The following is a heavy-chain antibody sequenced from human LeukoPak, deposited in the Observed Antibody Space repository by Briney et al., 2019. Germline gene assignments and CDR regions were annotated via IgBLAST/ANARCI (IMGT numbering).Heavy chain of an antibody. CDR1: GFTFCDHA. CDR3: TRGPIRLWLYSGMDV. V-gene: IGHV3-49*04. Sequence: GGSLRLSCTASGFTFCDHAMSWVRQAPGKGLEWVGFIRSKAYRGTTEYAASVKGRFTISRDDSKSIAYLQMNSLKTEDTAVYYCTRGPIRLWLYSGMDVWGQGTTVIVSS. J-gene: IGHJ6*02. CDR2: IRSKAYRGTT. D-gene: IGHD5-18*01.